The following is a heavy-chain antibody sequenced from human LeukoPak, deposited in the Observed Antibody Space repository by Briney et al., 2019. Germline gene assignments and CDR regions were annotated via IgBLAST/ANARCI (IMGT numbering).Heavy chain of an antibody. J-gene: IGHJ4*02. CDR3: ARSNCNSCYLGVWYYFDY. CDR1: GLTVSSNY. CDR2: MYSGGDT. Sequence: GGSLRLSCAASGLTVSSNYMSWVRQAPGKGLEWVSVMYSGGDTYYADSVKGRFTISRDSSKNTLFLQMNSLRAEDTAVYYCARSNCNSCYLGVWYYFDYWGQGTLVTVSS. V-gene: IGHV3-66*01. D-gene: IGHD1/OR15-1a*01.